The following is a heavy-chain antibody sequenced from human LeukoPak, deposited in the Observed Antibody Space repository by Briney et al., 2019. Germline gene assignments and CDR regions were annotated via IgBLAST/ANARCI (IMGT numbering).Heavy chain of an antibody. CDR3: ARVRRYSGRPDASDI. J-gene: IGHJ3*02. CDR1: GGSISTYY. V-gene: IGHV4-59*01. D-gene: IGHD1-26*01. Sequence: SETLSLTCSVSGGSISTYYWTWVRQPPGKGLEWIGYIDCSGSTNYSPSLRSRVTISVDTSKNQFSLKLRSVTAADTAVYYCARVRRYSGRPDASDIWGQGTMVTVSS. CDR2: IDCSGST.